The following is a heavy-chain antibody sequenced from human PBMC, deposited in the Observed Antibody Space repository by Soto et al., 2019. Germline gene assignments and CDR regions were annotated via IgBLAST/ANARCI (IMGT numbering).Heavy chain of an antibody. J-gene: IGHJ4*02. Sequence: EVQLLESGGGLVQPGGSLRLSCAASGFTLSNHAMYWVRQAPGRGLEWVSTISASGGVTYYADTVRGRFTISRDTSKNTLDLRMNSLRAEDTAVYHCVRRTAGGGGALLYFDSWGQGALVTVSS. CDR3: VRRTAGGGGALLYFDS. CDR2: ISASGGVT. D-gene: IGHD6-13*01. CDR1: GFTLSNHA. V-gene: IGHV3-23*01.